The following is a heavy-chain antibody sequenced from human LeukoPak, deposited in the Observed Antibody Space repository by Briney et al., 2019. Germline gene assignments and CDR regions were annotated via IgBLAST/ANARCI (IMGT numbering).Heavy chain of an antibody. CDR1: GYTFTGYY. CDR2: INPNSGGT. Sequence: GASVKVSCKASGYTFTGYYMHWVRQAPGQGLEWMGWINPNSGGTNYAQKFQGRVTMTRDTSISTAYMELSRLRSDDTAVYYCARGYCSGGSCYSIFDYWSQGTLVTVSS. V-gene: IGHV1-2*02. D-gene: IGHD2-15*01. J-gene: IGHJ4*02. CDR3: ARGYCSGGSCYSIFDY.